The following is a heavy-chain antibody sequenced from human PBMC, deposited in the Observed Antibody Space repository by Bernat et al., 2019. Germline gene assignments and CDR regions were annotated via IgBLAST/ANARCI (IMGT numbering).Heavy chain of an antibody. D-gene: IGHD2-2*02. Sequence: EVQLVESGGGLVKPGGSLRLSCAASGLTFSSYSMNWVRQAPGKGLEWVSSISSSSSYIYYADSVKGRFTISRDNAKNSLYLQMNSLRAEDTAVYYCARDLNPYTAANYYYYYGMDVWGQGTTVTVSS. CDR2: ISSSSSYI. CDR1: GLTFSSYS. CDR3: ARDLNPYTAANYYYYYGMDV. V-gene: IGHV3-21*01. J-gene: IGHJ6*02.